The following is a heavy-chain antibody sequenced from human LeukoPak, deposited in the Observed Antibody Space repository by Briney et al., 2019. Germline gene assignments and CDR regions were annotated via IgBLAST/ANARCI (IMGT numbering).Heavy chain of an antibody. D-gene: IGHD2-15*01. CDR1: GFTFSNYE. CDR2: IHSSGTSM. V-gene: IGHV3-48*03. CDR3: AKGGYCSGGTCYLYNAFDL. Sequence: PGGSLRLSCAASGFTFSNYEMNWVRQAQGKGLEWVSYIHSSGTSMYYADSVKGRFTISRVNAKNSLYLQMNSLRAEDTAVCYCAKGGYCSGGTCYLYNAFDLWGQGTMVPVSS. J-gene: IGHJ3*01.